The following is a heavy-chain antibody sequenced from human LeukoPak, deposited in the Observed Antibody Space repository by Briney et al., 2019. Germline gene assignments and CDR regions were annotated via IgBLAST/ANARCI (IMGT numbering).Heavy chain of an antibody. V-gene: IGHV1-69*05. J-gene: IGHJ4*02. D-gene: IGHD2-21*01. CDR1: GGTFSSYA. CDR2: IIPIFGTA. Sequence: SVKVSCKASGGTFSSYAISWVRQAPGQGLEWMGGIIPIFGTANYAQKLQGRVTMTTDTSTSTAYMELRSLRSDDTAVYYCARVVWSGFGDYWGQGTLVTVSS. CDR3: ARVVWSGFGDY.